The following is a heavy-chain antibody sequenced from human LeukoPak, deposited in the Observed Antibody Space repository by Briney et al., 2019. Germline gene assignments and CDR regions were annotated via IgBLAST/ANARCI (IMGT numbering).Heavy chain of an antibody. Sequence: KPSETLSLACTVSGGSIYSTTFYWGWIRQPPGKGLEWIGSMYYDGSTYHNPSLKSRVTISVDTSNNQFSLKLTSVTAADTGVYFCARRSDSGSDDGEDYFDYWGQGTLVTVSS. CDR3: ARRSDSGSDDGEDYFDY. CDR2: MYYDGST. V-gene: IGHV4-39*01. J-gene: IGHJ4*02. D-gene: IGHD1-26*01. CDR1: GGSIYSTTFY.